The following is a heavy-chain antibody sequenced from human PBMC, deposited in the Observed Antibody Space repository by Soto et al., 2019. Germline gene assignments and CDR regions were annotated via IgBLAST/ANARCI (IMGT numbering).Heavy chain of an antibody. CDR2: IYYSGST. CDR3: ARGGVPAAIVNWFDP. D-gene: IGHD2-2*01. CDR1: GGSISSGDYY. V-gene: IGHV4-30-4*01. Sequence: PSETLSLTCTVSGGSISSGDYYWSWIRQPPGKGLEWIGYIYYSGSTYYNPSLKSRVTISVDTSKNQFSLKLSSVTAADTAVYYCARGGVPAAIVNWFDPWGQGTLVTVSS. J-gene: IGHJ5*02.